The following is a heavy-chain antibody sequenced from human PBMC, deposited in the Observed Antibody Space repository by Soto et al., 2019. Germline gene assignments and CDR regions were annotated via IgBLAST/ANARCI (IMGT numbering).Heavy chain of an antibody. J-gene: IGHJ4*02. Sequence: SETLSLTCTVSGGSISSGDYYWSWIRQPPGKGLEWIGYIYYSGRSYYNPSLKSRVTISADMSKNQFSLRLSSVTAADTAVYYCAIVFSATFYFDYWGQGTLVTVSS. V-gene: IGHV4-30-4*01. D-gene: IGHD3-3*01. CDR1: GGSISSGDYY. CDR3: AIVFSATFYFDY. CDR2: IYYSGRS.